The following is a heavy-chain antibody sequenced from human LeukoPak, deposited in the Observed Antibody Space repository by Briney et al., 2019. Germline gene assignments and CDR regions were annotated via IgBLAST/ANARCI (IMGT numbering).Heavy chain of an antibody. CDR3: ARGAAGTNWFDP. CDR1: GGSISSGGYS. V-gene: IGHV4-30-2*01. J-gene: IGHJ5*02. CDR2: IYHSGST. Sequence: SETLSLTCAVSGGSISSGGYSWSWIRQPPGKGLEWIGYIYHSGSTYYNPSLKSRVTMSVDRSKNQFSLKLSSVTAADAAVYYCARGAAGTNWFDPWGQGTLVTVSS. D-gene: IGHD6-13*01.